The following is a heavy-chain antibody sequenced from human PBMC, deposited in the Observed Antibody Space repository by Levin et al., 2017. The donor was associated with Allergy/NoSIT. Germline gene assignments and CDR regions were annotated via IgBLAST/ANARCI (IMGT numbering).Heavy chain of an antibody. CDR2: IRSKANSYAT. V-gene: IGHV3-73*01. Sequence: GESLKISCAASGFTFSGSAMHWVRQASGKGLEWVGRIRSKANSYATEYAASVKGRFTISRDDSKNTAYLQMNSLKTEDTAVYYCTRPGGGFYYDFWSGSSAFDYWGQGTLVTVSS. D-gene: IGHD3-3*01. CDR3: TRPGGGFYYDFWSGSSAFDY. CDR1: GFTFSGSA. J-gene: IGHJ4*02.